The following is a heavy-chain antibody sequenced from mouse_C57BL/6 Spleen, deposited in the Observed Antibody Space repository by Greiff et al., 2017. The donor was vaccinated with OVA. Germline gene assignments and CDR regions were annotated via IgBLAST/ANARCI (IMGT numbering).Heavy chain of an antibody. CDR3: AKREHYFDY. CDR2: INPSTGGT. CDR1: GYSFTGYY. V-gene: IGHV1-42*01. J-gene: IGHJ2*01. Sequence: EVQLQQSGPELVKPGASVKISCKASGYSFTGYYMNWVKQSPEKSLEWIGEINPSTGGTTYNQKFKAKATLTVDKSSSTAYMQLKSLTSEDSAVYYWAKREHYFDYWGQGTTLTVSS.